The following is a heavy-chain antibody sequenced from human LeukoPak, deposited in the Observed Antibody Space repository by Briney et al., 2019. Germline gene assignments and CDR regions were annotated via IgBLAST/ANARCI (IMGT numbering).Heavy chain of an antibody. CDR3: AKEPRTHYCSSTSCYGVVDY. Sequence: GVSWRLARGGSAFTFGSERMKGVGQPPKKGLEWVSGISGSGGSTYSAASVKGRFTISRDNSKNTLYLQMNSLRAEDTAVYYCAKEPRTHYCSSTSCYGVVDYWGQGTLVTVSS. CDR2: ISGSGGST. V-gene: IGHV3-23*01. J-gene: IGHJ4*02. CDR1: AFTFGSER. D-gene: IGHD2-2*01.